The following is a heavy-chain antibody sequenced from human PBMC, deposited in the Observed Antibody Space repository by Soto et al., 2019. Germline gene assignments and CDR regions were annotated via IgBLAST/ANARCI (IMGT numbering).Heavy chain of an antibody. CDR2: ISGSGGST. CDR1: GFTFSSYA. Sequence: PGGSLRLSCAVSGFTFSSYAMSWVRQAPGKGLEWVSAISGSGGSTYYADSVKGRFTISRDNSKNTLYLQMNSLRAEDTAVYYCAKTYYYDSSGYYWGVLGYWGQGTLVTVSS. V-gene: IGHV3-23*01. J-gene: IGHJ4*02. CDR3: AKTYYYDSSGYYWGVLGY. D-gene: IGHD3-22*01.